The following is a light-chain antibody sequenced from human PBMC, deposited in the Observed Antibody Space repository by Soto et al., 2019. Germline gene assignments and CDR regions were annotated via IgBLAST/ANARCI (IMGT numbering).Light chain of an antibody. Sequence: IVLTQSPGTLSLSPGERATLSCRASQSVSSNYLAWYQQKPGQAPRLLIYGASSRATGIPDRFSGSGSGTDFTLTISRLEPEDFAVYHRQQYGSSPLTFGGGTKVEIK. J-gene: IGKJ4*01. V-gene: IGKV3-20*01. CDR1: QSVSSNY. CDR3: QQYGSSPLT. CDR2: GAS.